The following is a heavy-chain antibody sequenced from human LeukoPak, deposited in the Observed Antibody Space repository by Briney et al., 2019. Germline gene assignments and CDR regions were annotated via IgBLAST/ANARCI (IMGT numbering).Heavy chain of an antibody. V-gene: IGHV1-8*01. D-gene: IGHD5-12*01. J-gene: IGHJ6*02. CDR2: MNPNSGNT. CDR1: GYTFTSYD. Sequence: ASVKVSCKASGYTFTSYDINWVRQATGQGLEWMGWMNPNSGNTGYAQKFQGRVTMTRNTSISTAYMELSSLRSEDTAVYYCARSRSVGRDSGYYYYYYGMDAWGQGTTVTVSS. CDR3: ARSRSVGRDSGYYYYYYGMDA.